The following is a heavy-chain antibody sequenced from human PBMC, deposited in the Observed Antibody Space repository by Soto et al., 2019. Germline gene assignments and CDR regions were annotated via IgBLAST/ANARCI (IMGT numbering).Heavy chain of an antibody. CDR3: AKNIVRGHWYFDL. J-gene: IGHJ2*01. Sequence: QVQLGEPGGGVVQPGKSLSLSCAAPGIAFSGCGMFWVRQTPSKGLEWVAAISSDGSQKYYADSVKGRFTISRDNSKNTLYVQMNGLTTEDTAVYYCAKNIVRGHWYFDLWGRGTLVTVSS. D-gene: IGHD3-10*01. CDR2: ISSDGSQK. CDR1: GIAFSGCG. V-gene: IGHV3-30*18.